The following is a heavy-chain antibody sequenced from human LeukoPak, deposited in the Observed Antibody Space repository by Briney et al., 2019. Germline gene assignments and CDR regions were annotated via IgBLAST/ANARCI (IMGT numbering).Heavy chain of an antibody. CDR2: ISYDGSNK. J-gene: IGHJ4*02. V-gene: IGHV3-30*04. CDR3: ARDHTPRWYLYYFDY. CDR1: GFTFSSYA. Sequence: GGSLRLSCAASGFTFSSYAMHWVRQAPGKGLEWVAVISYDGSNKYYADSVKGRFTISRDNAKNSLYLQMNSLRAEDTAVYYCARDHTPRWYLYYFDYWGQGTLVTVSS. D-gene: IGHD4-23*01.